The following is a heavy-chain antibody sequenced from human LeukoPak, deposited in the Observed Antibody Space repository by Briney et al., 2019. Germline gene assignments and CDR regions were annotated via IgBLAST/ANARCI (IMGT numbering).Heavy chain of an antibody. CDR3: VRSLRSADF. V-gene: IGHV3-74*01. CDR2: ISTDGSQT. Sequence: GGPLRLSCEASGFTFSNYWMLWVRQAPGKGLMWVSQISTDGSQTFYADSVKGRFTISRDNAKNTLFLQMDSLRPEDTAVYYCVRSLRSADFWGQGTLVTVSS. J-gene: IGHJ4*02. CDR1: GFTFSNYW.